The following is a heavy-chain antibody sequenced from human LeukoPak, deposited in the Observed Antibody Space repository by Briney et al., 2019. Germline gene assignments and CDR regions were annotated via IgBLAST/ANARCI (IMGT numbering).Heavy chain of an antibody. CDR3: ARLYGNFQNYYDY. CDR2: IYYSGST. J-gene: IGHJ4*02. Sequence: PSETLSLTCTLSGGPINRISYYWPWIPQPPAKGLERIGHIYYSGSTFYNPSLKSRVTISVDTSKNQFSLKLRSVTAADTAMFYCARLYGNFQNYYDYWGQGTLVAVSS. D-gene: IGHD1-7*01. CDR1: GGPINRISYY. V-gene: IGHV4-39*07.